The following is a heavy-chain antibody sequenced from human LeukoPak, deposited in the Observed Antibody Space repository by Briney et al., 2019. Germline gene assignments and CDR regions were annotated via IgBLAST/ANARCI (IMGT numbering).Heavy chain of an antibody. Sequence: PSETLSLTCTVSGGPISSYYWSWIRQPPGKGLEWIGYIYYSGSTNYNPSLKSRVTISVDTSKNQLSLKLSSVTAADTAVYYCARRGYDSSGYYYDYYYGMDVWGQGTTVTVSS. CDR2: IYYSGST. J-gene: IGHJ6*02. CDR1: GGPISSYY. CDR3: ARRGYDSSGYYYDYYYGMDV. D-gene: IGHD3-22*01. V-gene: IGHV4-59*08.